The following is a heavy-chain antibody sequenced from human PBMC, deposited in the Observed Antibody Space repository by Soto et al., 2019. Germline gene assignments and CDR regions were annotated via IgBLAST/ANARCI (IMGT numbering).Heavy chain of an antibody. V-gene: IGHV1-18*01. CDR3: ARNDYSNYYYYYYGMDV. Sequence: GASVKVSCKASGYTFTSYGISWVRQAPGQGLEWMGWISAYNGNTNYAQKLQGRVTMTTDTSTSTAYMELRSLRSDDTAVYYCARNDYSNYYYYYYGMDVWGQGTTVTVSS. CDR2: ISAYNGNT. CDR1: GYTFTSYG. D-gene: IGHD4-4*01. J-gene: IGHJ6*02.